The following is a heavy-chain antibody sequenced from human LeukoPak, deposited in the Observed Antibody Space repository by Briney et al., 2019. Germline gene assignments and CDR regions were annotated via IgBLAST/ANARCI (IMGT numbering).Heavy chain of an antibody. CDR3: ARVATTVVTLTVGLHNWFDP. Sequence: GASVKVSCKASGYTFTGYYMHWVRQAPGRGLEWMGWINPNSGGTNYAQKFQGRVTMTRDTSISTAYMELSRLRSDDTAVYYCARVATTVVTLTVGLHNWFDPWGQGTLVTVSS. V-gene: IGHV1-2*02. CDR1: GYTFTGYY. D-gene: IGHD4-23*01. CDR2: INPNSGGT. J-gene: IGHJ5*02.